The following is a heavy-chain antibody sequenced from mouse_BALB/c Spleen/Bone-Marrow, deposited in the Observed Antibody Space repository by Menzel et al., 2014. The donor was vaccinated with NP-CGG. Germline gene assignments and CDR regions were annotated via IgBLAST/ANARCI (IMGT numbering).Heavy chain of an antibody. V-gene: IGHV7-1*02. D-gene: IGHD2-10*02. J-gene: IGHJ3*01. CDR3: ARDVGYGNYFVY. CDR1: GFTFSDFY. CDR2: SRNKAKYYTT. Sequence: VQLQQSGGGLVQPGDSLRLSCATSGFTFSDFYMEWVRQPPGKRLEWIAASRNKAKYYTTEYSASVKGRFIVSRDTSQSVLYLQKNALRAEDTAIYYCARDVGYGNYFVYWGQGTLVTVSA.